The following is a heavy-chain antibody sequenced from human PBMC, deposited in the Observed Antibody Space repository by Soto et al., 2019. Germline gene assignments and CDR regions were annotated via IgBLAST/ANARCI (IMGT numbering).Heavy chain of an antibody. Sequence: LSLTWTVSGGSISSADYYWSWIRQPPGKGLEWIGYIYYSGSTYYNPSLKSRVTISVDTSKNQFSLKLSSVTAADTAVYYCASTRGYSYGYTVYYSGMDVWGQGTTVTVSS. CDR2: IYYSGST. CDR3: ASTRGYSYGYTVYYSGMDV. V-gene: IGHV4-30-4*01. CDR1: GGSISSADYY. D-gene: IGHD5-18*01. J-gene: IGHJ6*02.